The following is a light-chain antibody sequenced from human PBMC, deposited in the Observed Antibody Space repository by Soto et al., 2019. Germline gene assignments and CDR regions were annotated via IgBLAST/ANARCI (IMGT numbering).Light chain of an antibody. CDR1: QSVSSN. J-gene: IGKJ1*01. Sequence: EIVMTQSPATLSVSPGERVTLSCRASQSVSSNLAWYQHKPGQAPRLLIYGASSRATGIPARFSGSGSGTEFTLTISSLQSEDFAVYYCQQYNNWPPGTFGQGTKVEIK. V-gene: IGKV3-15*01. CDR3: QQYNNWPPGT. CDR2: GAS.